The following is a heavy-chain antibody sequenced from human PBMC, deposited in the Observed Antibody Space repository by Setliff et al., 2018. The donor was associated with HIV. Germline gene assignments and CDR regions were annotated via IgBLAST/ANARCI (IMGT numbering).Heavy chain of an antibody. CDR2: ITPNGDDT. D-gene: IGHD3-3*01. CDR1: ADIFNAYY. CDR3: ARVADRNYDFWSAYEY. V-gene: IGHV1-2*02. Sequence: ASVKVSCKASADIFNAYYIHWVRQASGQGLEWMGWITPNGDDTKYPQKFEGRVTLNRDTSIATAYMELRSLTSDDTAVYYCARVADRNYDFWSAYEYWGQGTLVTVSS. J-gene: IGHJ4*02.